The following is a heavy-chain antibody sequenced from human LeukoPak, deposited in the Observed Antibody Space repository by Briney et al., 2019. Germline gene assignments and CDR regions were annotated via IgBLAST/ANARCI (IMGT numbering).Heavy chain of an antibody. CDR3: ARGTGGARYSGSPRGPVDY. V-gene: IGHV4-61*02. J-gene: IGHJ4*02. CDR2: IYTSGST. CDR1: GGSISSGSYY. D-gene: IGHD1-26*01. Sequence: PSQTLSLTCTVSGGSISSGSYYWSWIRQPAGKGLEWIGRIYTSGSTNYNPSLKSRVTISVDTSKNQFSLKLSSVTAADTAVYYCARGTGGARYSGSPRGPVDYWGQGTLVTVSS.